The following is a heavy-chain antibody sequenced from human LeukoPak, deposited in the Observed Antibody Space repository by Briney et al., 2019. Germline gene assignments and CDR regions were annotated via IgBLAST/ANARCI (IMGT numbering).Heavy chain of an antibody. D-gene: IGHD3-22*01. Sequence: SVKGRFTISRDNSENTLYLQMNSLRGEDSAVYYCAKELSGSGWHPSQTLFDKWGQGTLVTVSS. CDR3: AKELSGSGWHPSQTLFDK. V-gene: IGHV3-30*02. J-gene: IGHJ1*01.